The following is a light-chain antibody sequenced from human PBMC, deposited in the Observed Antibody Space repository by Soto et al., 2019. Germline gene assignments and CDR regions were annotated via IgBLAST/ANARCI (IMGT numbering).Light chain of an antibody. CDR3: QQYGSSPT. Sequence: EIVLTQSPGTLSLSPGERATLSCRASQSVSRSYLAWYQQIPGQAPRLLIYGASSRATGIPDRFSGSGSGTDFTLTISRLEPEDFAVYFCQQYGSSPTFGPGTKVDI. V-gene: IGKV3-20*01. CDR2: GAS. J-gene: IGKJ3*01. CDR1: QSVSRSY.